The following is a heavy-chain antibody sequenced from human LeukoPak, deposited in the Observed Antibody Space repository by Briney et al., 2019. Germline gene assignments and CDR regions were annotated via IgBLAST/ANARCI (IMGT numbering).Heavy chain of an antibody. J-gene: IGHJ6*03. CDR3: ARGLRFDYYGSGSYYNDYYYMDV. Sequence: PGGSLRLSCAASGFTFDDYGVSWVRQAPGKGLEWVSGINWNGGSTGYADSVKGRFTISRDNAKSSLYLQMNSLRAEDTALYHCARGLRFDYYGSGSYYNDYYYMDVWGKGTTVTVSS. CDR2: INWNGGST. D-gene: IGHD3-10*01. CDR1: GFTFDDYG. V-gene: IGHV3-20*01.